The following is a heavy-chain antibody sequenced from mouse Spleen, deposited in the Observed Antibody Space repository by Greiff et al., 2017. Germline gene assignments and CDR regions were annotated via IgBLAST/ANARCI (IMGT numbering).Heavy chain of an antibody. CDR2: IYPYNGGT. J-gene: IGHJ1*01. Sequence: EVNLVESGPELVKPGASVKISCKASGYTFTDYNMHWVKQSHGKSLEWIGYIYPYNGGTGYNQKFKSKATLTVDNSSSTAYMELRSLTSEDSAVYYCARFRGNYDWYFDVWGAGTTVTVSS. CDR1: GYTFTDYN. D-gene: IGHD2-1*01. V-gene: IGHV1S29*02. CDR3: ARFRGNYDWYFDV.